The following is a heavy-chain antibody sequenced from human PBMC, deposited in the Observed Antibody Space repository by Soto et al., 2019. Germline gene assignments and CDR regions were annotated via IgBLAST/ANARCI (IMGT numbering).Heavy chain of an antibody. J-gene: IGHJ4*02. CDR1: GFTFSGSV. D-gene: IGHD1-26*01. CDR2: IRSKADNYAT. CDR3: SRLVEWRLPFDD. V-gene: IGHV3-73*02. Sequence: EVQLLESGGGLVQPGGSLKLSCAASGFTFSGSVIHWVRLASGKGLEWVGRIRSKADNYATGLAASVKGRFTISRDDSKNTAYLQMNTLKAEDTAVYFCSRLVEWRLPFDDWGQGTLVTVSS.